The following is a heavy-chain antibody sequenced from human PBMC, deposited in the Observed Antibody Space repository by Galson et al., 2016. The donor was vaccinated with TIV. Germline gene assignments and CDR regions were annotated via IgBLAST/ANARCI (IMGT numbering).Heavy chain of an antibody. CDR1: GYRFTDYY. CDR2: INPNSGGT. D-gene: IGHD3-10*01. V-gene: IGHV1-2*02. J-gene: IGHJ2*01. Sequence: SVKVSCKASGYRFTDYYIHWVRQAPGQGLEWMGWINPNSGGTGYAQKFQGRVMLTRDNTADMEVNGLRTDDTAVYYCERDATWRCRGWYFDLWGRGTLVTVSS. CDR3: ERDATWRCRGWYFDL.